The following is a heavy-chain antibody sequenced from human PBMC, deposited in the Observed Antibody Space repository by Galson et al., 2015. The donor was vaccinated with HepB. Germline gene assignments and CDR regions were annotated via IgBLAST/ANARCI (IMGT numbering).Heavy chain of an antibody. D-gene: IGHD3-3*01. Sequence: SLRLSCAASGFAFKTYGMSWVRQAPGKGLEWVSVIYSGGSTYYADSVKGRFTISRDNSKNTLYLQMNSLRAEDTAVYYCARPQFLEWLPTIYYYGMDVWGQGTTVTVSS. CDR3: ARPQFLEWLPTIYYYGMDV. V-gene: IGHV3-66*04. J-gene: IGHJ6*02. CDR1: GFAFKTYG. CDR2: IYSGGST.